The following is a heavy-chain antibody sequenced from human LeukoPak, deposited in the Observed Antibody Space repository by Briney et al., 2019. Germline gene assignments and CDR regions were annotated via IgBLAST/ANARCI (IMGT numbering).Heavy chain of an antibody. CDR1: GFTFSTYN. J-gene: IGHJ4*02. CDR2: ILSDGSKQ. Sequence: GGSLRLSCAASGFTFSTYNMHWVRQAPGKGLEWVAVILSDGSKQYYADSVKGRFTISRDNSKNTLYLQMNSLRAEDTAVYYCAKGYYDYVWGSYRYTPDYWGQGTLVTVSS. D-gene: IGHD3-16*02. V-gene: IGHV3-30*18. CDR3: AKGYYDYVWGSYRYTPDY.